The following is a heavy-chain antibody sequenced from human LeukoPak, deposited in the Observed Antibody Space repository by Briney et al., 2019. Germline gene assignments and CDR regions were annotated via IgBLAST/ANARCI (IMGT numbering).Heavy chain of an antibody. J-gene: IGHJ6*03. Sequence: GGSLRLSCAASGFTFSSYAMHWVRQAPGKGLEWVAVISYDGSNKYYADSVKGRFTISRDNSKNTLYLQMNSLRAEDTAVYYCARASGHQYYYYYYMDVWGKGTTVTVSS. D-gene: IGHD6-19*01. CDR2: ISYDGSNK. CDR3: ARASGHQYYYYYYMDV. CDR1: GFTFSSYA. V-gene: IGHV3-30*04.